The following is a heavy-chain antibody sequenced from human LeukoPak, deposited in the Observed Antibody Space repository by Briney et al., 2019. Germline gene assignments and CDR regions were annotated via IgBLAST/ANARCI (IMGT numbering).Heavy chain of an antibody. Sequence: GGSLRLSCAASGFTFSNHAMSWVRQTPGKWLQWISVISGSGRTTEYAGSVKGRFTISRDNSKNTLSLQMNSLRVEDTAIYYCVKNVVVKRYIDYWGQGTLVTVSS. CDR3: VKNVVVKRYIDY. V-gene: IGHV3-23*01. J-gene: IGHJ4*02. D-gene: IGHD2-15*01. CDR1: GFTFSNHA. CDR2: ISGSGRTT.